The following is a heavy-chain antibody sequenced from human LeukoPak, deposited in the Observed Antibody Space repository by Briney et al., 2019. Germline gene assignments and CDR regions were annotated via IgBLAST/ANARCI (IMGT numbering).Heavy chain of an antibody. D-gene: IGHD2-21*02. V-gene: IGHV3-74*01. CDR1: GFTFSSHW. Sequence: GGSLRLSCAASGFTFSSHWRYWVRQAPGKGLVWVSRINSDGSSTNYADSVKGRFTISRDNAKNTLYLQMNRLRGEDTAVFCCVRDLRQCIGGACYAWGQGTLVTVSS. CDR3: VRDLRQCIGGACYA. J-gene: IGHJ5*02. CDR2: INSDGSST.